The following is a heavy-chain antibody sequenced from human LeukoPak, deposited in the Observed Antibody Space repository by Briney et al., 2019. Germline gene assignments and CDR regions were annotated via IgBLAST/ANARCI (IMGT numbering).Heavy chain of an antibody. CDR1: GDSVSSNSAA. V-gene: IGHV6-1*01. CDR2: TYYRSKWYN. Sequence: SQTLSLTCAISGDSVSSNSAAWNWIRQSPSRGLEWLGRTYYRSKWYNDYAVSVKSRITINPDTSKNQFSLQLNSVTPEDTAVYYCARVAPSSGWYSAAFDIWGQGTMVTVSS. J-gene: IGHJ3*02. D-gene: IGHD6-19*01. CDR3: ARVAPSSGWYSAAFDI.